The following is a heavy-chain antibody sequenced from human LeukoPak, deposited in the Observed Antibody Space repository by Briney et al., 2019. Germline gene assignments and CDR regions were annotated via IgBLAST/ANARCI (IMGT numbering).Heavy chain of an antibody. V-gene: IGHV3-23*01. CDR2: ISGSGGST. D-gene: IGHD2/OR15-2a*01. CDR1: GFTFSSYA. CDR3: AKDLSIRTHPFDY. Sequence: AGGSLRLSCAASGFTFSSYAMSWVRQAPGKGLEWVSAISGSGGSTYYADSVKGRFTISRDNSKNTLYLQMNSLRAEDTAVYYCAKDLSIRTHPFDYWGQGTLVTVSS. J-gene: IGHJ4*02.